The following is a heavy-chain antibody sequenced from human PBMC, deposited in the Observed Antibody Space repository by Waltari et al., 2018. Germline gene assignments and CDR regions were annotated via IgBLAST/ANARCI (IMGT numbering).Heavy chain of an antibody. J-gene: IGHJ6*02. CDR1: GGSISRYY. CDR3: ARLGWSGYLPPVYYYYGMDV. Sequence: QVQLQESGPGLVKPSETLSLTCTVSGGSISRYYWSWIRQPPGKGLEWIGYIYYSGSTNYNPSLKSRVTISVDTSKNQFSLKLSSVTAADTAVYYCARLGWSGYLPPVYYYYGMDVWGQGTTVTVSS. D-gene: IGHD3-3*01. V-gene: IGHV4-59*01. CDR2: IYYSGST.